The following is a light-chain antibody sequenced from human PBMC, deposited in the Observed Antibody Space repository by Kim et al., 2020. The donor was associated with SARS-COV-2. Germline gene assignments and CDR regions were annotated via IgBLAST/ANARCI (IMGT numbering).Light chain of an antibody. Sequence: DTQMTQSPSTLSASVGDRVTITCLASQSISSWLAWYQKKPGKAPKLLIYKASSLQSGVPSRFSGSGSGTEFTLTVSSLQPDDFATYYCQQYNSYPWTFGQGTKVDIK. CDR1: QSISSW. J-gene: IGKJ1*01. CDR3: QQYNSYPWT. CDR2: KAS. V-gene: IGKV1-5*03.